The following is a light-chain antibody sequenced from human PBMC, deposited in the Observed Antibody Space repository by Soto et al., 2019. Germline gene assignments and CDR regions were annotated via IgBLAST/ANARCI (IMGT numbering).Light chain of an antibody. J-gene: IGKJ5*01. CDR2: AAS. Sequence: DIQMTQSPCSRSASVGDRGTITCPTSQSISSDLNWYQQKAGKAPKLLIYAASSLQSGVPSRFSGSGSGTHFTLTISSLQPEDFATYYCQQIYSIPITFGQGTRLETK. V-gene: IGKV1-39*01. CDR3: QQIYSIPIT. CDR1: QSISSD.